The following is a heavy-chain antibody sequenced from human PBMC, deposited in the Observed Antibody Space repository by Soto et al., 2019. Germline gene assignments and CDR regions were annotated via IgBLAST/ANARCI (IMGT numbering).Heavy chain of an antibody. CDR3: ARMIRSYYSGVDV. CDR2: IHYSGST. D-gene: IGHD3-22*01. J-gene: IGHJ6*02. V-gene: IGHV4-59*01. CDR1: GGSISSYY. Sequence: QVQLQASGPGLVKPSETLSLTCTVSGGSISSYYWSWIRQPPGKGLEWIGHIHYSGSTNYNPSLESRGTISVDTSKTQLSLNLSSVPAADTAVYSCARMIRSYYSGVDVWGQGTTVTVSS.